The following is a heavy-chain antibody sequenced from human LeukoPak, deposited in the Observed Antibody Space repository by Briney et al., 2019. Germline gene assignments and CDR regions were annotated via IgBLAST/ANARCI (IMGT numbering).Heavy chain of an antibody. V-gene: IGHV3-7*01. Sequence: GGSLRLSCAASGFNFSSNWMSWVRQAPGKGLEWVANIKQDGSEKYYVDSVKGRFTISRDNAKNSLYLQMNSLRADDTAVYYCATDRDWTLLDYWGQGTLVTVSS. J-gene: IGHJ4*02. D-gene: IGHD1-1*01. CDR1: GFNFSSNW. CDR2: IKQDGSEK. CDR3: ATDRDWTLLDY.